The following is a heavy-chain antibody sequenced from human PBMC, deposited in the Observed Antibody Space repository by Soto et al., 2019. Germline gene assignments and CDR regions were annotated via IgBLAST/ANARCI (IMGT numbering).Heavy chain of an antibody. CDR1: GGTFSSYT. Sequence: SVKVSCKASGGTFSSYTISWVRQAPGQGLEWMGRIIPILGIANYAQKFQGRVTITADKSTSTAYMELSSLRSEDTAVYYCARENYYDRSGYYAFDYWGQGTLVTV. CDR2: IIPILGIA. CDR3: ARENYYDRSGYYAFDY. D-gene: IGHD3-22*01. V-gene: IGHV1-69*04. J-gene: IGHJ4*02.